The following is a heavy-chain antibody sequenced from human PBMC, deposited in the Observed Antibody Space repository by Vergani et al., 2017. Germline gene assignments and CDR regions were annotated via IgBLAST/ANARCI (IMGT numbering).Heavy chain of an antibody. CDR1: GGSFSGYY. CDR2: INHSGST. Sequence: QVQLQQWGAGLLKPSETLSLTCAVYGGSFSGYYWSWIRQPPGKGLEWNGEINHSGSTNYNPSLKSRVTISVDTSKNQFSLKLSSVTAADTAVYYCARGSNVWGSYRYFDYWGQGTLVTVSS. V-gene: IGHV4-34*01. J-gene: IGHJ4*02. CDR3: ARGSNVWGSYRYFDY. D-gene: IGHD3-16*02.